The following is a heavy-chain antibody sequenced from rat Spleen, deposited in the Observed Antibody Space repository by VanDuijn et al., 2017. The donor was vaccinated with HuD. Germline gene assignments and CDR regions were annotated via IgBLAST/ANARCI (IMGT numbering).Heavy chain of an antibody. D-gene: IGHD1-9*01. V-gene: IGHV5-31*01. CDR1: GFSLISYH. CDR2: ITNTGGST. CDR3: TRVWTKGIPRYFDY. J-gene: IGHJ2*01. Sequence: VQLKESGPGLVQPSQTLSLTCTVSGFSLISYHVSWVRQPPGKGLEWVASITNTGGSTYYPDSVKDRSTISRDNAKSTLYLQMIGRGSEDTDTYYCTRVWTKGIPRYFDYWGQGVMVTVSS.